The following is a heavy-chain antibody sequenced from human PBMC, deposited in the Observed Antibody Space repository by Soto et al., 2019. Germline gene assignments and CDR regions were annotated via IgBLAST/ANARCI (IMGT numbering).Heavy chain of an antibody. Sequence: QVQLVQSGAEVKKPGSSVKVSCEAPGGTFYHAAITWVRQAPGQGREWMGGINPMFNSTHYAQKFQGRVTITADAATSTAFMELRRLRSDDTAVYYCARQIFAADYWGQGTLLIVSS. J-gene: IGHJ4*02. V-gene: IGHV1-69*01. CDR2: INPMFNST. CDR3: ARQIFAADY. D-gene: IGHD3-9*01. CDR1: GGTFYHAA.